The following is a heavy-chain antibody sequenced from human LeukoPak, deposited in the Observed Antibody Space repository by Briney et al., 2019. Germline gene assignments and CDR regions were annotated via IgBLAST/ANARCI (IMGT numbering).Heavy chain of an antibody. Sequence: GGSLRLSCAASGFTFSSYWMTWVRQAPGKGLEWVANIKQDGSEKSYVDSVKGRFTISGDNAKNSLYLQMNSLRVEDTAVYYCARVAASAADYWGQGTLVTVSS. CDR2: IKQDGSEK. V-gene: IGHV3-7*04. D-gene: IGHD6-13*01. CDR3: ARVAASAADY. CDR1: GFTFSSYW. J-gene: IGHJ4*02.